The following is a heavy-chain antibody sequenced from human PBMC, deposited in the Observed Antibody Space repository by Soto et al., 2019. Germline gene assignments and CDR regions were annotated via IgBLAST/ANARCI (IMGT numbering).Heavy chain of an antibody. Sequence: EVELVESGGGLIQPGGSLRLSCAASGFTVITKHMSWVRQAPGKGLEWVSVFYSGGVTNYADSVKGRFTISRDSAKNTLYLYMNSLRLDDTALYYCVGAMGSGSSAGVYWGQGTLVTVSS. J-gene: IGHJ4*02. CDR1: GFTVITKH. CDR3: VGAMGSGSSAGVY. CDR2: FYSGGVT. D-gene: IGHD6-6*01. V-gene: IGHV3-53*01.